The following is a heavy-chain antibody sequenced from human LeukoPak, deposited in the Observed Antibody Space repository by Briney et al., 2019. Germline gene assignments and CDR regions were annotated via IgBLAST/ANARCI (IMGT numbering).Heavy chain of an antibody. CDR2: IIPIFGTA. CDR1: GGTFSSYA. Sequence: ASVKVSCKASGGTFSSYAISWVRQAPGQGLEWMGGIIPIFGTANYAQKFQGRVTITADESTSTAYMELSSLRSEDTAVYYCARVFLRGSSPTFDYWGQGTLVTVSS. CDR3: ARVFLRGSSPTFDY. D-gene: IGHD1-26*01. J-gene: IGHJ4*02. V-gene: IGHV1-69*13.